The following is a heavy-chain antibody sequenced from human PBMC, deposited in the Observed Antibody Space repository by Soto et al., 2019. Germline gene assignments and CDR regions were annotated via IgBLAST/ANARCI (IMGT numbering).Heavy chain of an antibody. V-gene: IGHV4-4*02. J-gene: IGHJ6*02. D-gene: IGHD5-18*01. CDR1: GGSISSSNW. CDR2: IYHSGST. CDR3: ARAWPSVDSYGSGVMDV. Sequence: QVQLQESGPGLVKPSGTLSVTCAVSGGSISSSNWWNWVRQPPGKGLEWIGEIYHSGSTNYNPSLRSRVTISLDKSKNQFSLRVKSVTAADTAEYYCARAWPSVDSYGSGVMDVWGQGTKVTVSS.